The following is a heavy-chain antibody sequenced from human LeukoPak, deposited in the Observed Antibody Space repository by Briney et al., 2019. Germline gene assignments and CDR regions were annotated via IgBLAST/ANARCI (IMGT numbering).Heavy chain of an antibody. D-gene: IGHD1-26*01. Sequence: PGGSLRLSCAASGFTFDDYAMHWVRQAPGKGLEWVSGISWNSGSIGYADSVKGRFTISRDNAKNSLYLQMNSLRAEDMALYYCAKDISEGNAFDIWGQGTMVTVSS. CDR3: AKDISEGNAFDI. CDR2: ISWNSGSI. J-gene: IGHJ3*02. V-gene: IGHV3-9*03. CDR1: GFTFDDYA.